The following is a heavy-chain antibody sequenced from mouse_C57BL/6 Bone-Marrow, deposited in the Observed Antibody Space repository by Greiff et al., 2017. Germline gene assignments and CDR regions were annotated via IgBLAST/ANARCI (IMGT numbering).Heavy chain of an antibody. CDR2: INPGSGGT. J-gene: IGHJ2*01. CDR3: ARDWVITTVVPFDD. V-gene: IGHV1-54*01. Sequence: QVQLQQSGAELVRPGTSVKVSCKASGYAFTNYLIEWVKQRPGQGLEWIGVINPGSGGTNYNEKFKGKAKLTADKSSSTAYMSITGLISDGSAVYFGARDWVITTVVPFDDWGTGTTLTVSS. D-gene: IGHD1-1*01. CDR1: GYAFTNYL.